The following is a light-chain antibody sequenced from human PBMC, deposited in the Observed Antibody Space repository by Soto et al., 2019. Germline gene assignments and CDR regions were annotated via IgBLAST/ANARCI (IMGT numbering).Light chain of an antibody. CDR2: KAS. CDR1: QNIRSW. J-gene: IGKJ1*01. Sequence: DIQMTQSPSTLSASVGDRVTITCRASQNIRSWLAWYQQKPGKAPKLLMSKASSLESGVPSRFSGSGSGTEFTLTISSLQPDDFATYYCQHYNSYPWTFGQGTNVEIK. CDR3: QHYNSYPWT. V-gene: IGKV1-5*03.